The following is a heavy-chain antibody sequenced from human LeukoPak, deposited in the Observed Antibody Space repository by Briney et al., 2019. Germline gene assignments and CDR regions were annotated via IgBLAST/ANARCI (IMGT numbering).Heavy chain of an antibody. J-gene: IGHJ3*02. Sequence: SETLSLTCTVSGGSISSYYWSWIRQPPGKGLEWIGYIYYSGSTNYNPSLKSRVTISVDTSKNQFSLKLSSVTAADTAVYYCARTSLADIVVVPAAIQGAFDIWGQGTMVTVSS. CDR3: ARTSLADIVVVPAAIQGAFDI. V-gene: IGHV4-59*12. CDR1: GGSISSYY. D-gene: IGHD2-2*02. CDR2: IYYSGST.